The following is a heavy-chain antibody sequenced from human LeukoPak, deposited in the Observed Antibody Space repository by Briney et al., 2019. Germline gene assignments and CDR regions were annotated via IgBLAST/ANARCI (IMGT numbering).Heavy chain of an antibody. CDR3: ARAEWELDDAFDI. D-gene: IGHD1-26*01. CDR1: GGSISSGDYY. CDR2: IYTSGST. V-gene: IGHV4-61*02. J-gene: IGHJ3*02. Sequence: PSETLSLTCTVSGGSISSGDYYWSWIRQPAGKGLEWIGRIYTSGSTNYNPSLKSRLTISVDTSKNQFSLKLSSVTAADTAVYYCARAEWELDDAFDIWGQGTMVTVSS.